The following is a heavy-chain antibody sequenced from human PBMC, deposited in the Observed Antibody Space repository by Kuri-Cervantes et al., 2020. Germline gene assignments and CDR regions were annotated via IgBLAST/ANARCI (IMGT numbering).Heavy chain of an antibody. Sequence: GGSLRLSCAASGFTFSSYGMHWVRQAPGKGLEWVAVISYDGSNKYYADSVKGRFTISRDNSKNTLYLQMNSLRAEDTAVYYCANLRISAVAFDIWGQGTMVTVSS. CDR3: ANLRISAVAFDI. D-gene: IGHD3-10*01. CDR2: ISYDGSNK. J-gene: IGHJ3*02. CDR1: GFTFSSYG. V-gene: IGHV3-30*18.